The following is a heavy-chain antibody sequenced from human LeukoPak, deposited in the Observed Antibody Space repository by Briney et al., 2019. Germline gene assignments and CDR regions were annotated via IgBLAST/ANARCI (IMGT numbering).Heavy chain of an antibody. CDR1: GGTFSSYA. J-gene: IGHJ5*02. V-gene: IGHV1-69*04. Sequence: ASVKVSCKASGGTFSSYAISWVRQAPGQGLEWMGRIIPILGIANYAQKFQGRVTITADKSTSTAYMELSSLRSEDTAVYYCARDREIYRGYCSGGSCSAWGQGTLVTVSS. CDR2: IIPILGIA. CDR3: ARDREIYRGYCSGGSCSA. D-gene: IGHD2-15*01.